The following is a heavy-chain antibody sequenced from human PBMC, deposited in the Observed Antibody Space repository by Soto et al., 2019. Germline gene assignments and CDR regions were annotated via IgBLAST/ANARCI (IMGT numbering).Heavy chain of an antibody. D-gene: IGHD3-22*01. J-gene: IGHJ4*02. CDR2: ISAYDGNT. CDR1: GYTFTSYG. Sequence: RASVKVSCKASGYTFTSYGISWVRQAPGQGLEWMGWISAYDGNTNYAQKLQGRVTMTTDTSTSTAYMELRSLRSDDTAVYYCARYYYDSSGYYLGYWGQGTLVTVSS. CDR3: ARYYYDSSGYYLGY. V-gene: IGHV1-18*04.